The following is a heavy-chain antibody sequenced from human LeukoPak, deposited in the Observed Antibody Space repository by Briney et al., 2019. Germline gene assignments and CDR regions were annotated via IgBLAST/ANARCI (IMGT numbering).Heavy chain of an antibody. CDR1: GFTFSSYG. J-gene: IGHJ5*02. CDR3: AKRARKGWVCSSTSCFNWFDP. Sequence: GGSLRLSCAASGFTFSSYGMHWVRQAPGKGLEWVAFIRYDGSNKYYADSVKGRFTISRDNSKNTLYLQMNSLRAEDTAVYYCAKRARKGWVCSSTSCFNWFDPWGQGTLVTVSS. CDR2: IRYDGSNK. D-gene: IGHD2-2*01. V-gene: IGHV3-30*02.